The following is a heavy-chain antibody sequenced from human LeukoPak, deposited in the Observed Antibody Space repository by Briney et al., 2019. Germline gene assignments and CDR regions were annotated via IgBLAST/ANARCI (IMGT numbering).Heavy chain of an antibody. Sequence: SQTLSLTCTVSGGSISSGGYYWSWIRQHPGKGLEWIGYIYYSGSTYYNPSLKGRVTISVDTSKNQFSLKLSSVTAADTAVYYCARHTTVVPPHYFDYWGQGTLVTVSS. CDR3: ARHTTVVPPHYFDY. CDR1: GGSISSGGYY. V-gene: IGHV4-31*03. D-gene: IGHD4-23*01. CDR2: IYYSGST. J-gene: IGHJ4*02.